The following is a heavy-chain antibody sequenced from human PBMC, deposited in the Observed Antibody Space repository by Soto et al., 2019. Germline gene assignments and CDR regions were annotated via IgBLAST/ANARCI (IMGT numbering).Heavy chain of an antibody. V-gene: IGHV4-30-4*01. CDR1: GGSISSGDYY. CDR2: IYYSGST. J-gene: IGHJ4*02. Sequence: SETLSLTCTGSGGSISSGDYYWSWIRQSPGKGLEWIGYIYYSGSTYYNPSLKSRVTISVDTSKNQFSLKLSSVTAADTAVYYCARADYYDSSGYTYFDYWGQGILVTVSS. D-gene: IGHD3-22*01. CDR3: ARADYYDSSGYTYFDY.